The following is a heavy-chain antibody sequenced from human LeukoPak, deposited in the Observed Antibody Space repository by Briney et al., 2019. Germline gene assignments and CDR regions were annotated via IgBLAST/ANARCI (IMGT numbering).Heavy chain of an antibody. CDR3: ARTRYSGSYGGADY. CDR2: ISSSSSTI. Sequence: GGSLRLSCAASGFTFSSYSMNWVRQAPGKGLEWVSYISSSSSTIYYADSVKGRFTISRDNAKNSLYLQMNSLRAEDTALYHCARTRYSGSYGGADYWGQGTLITVSS. D-gene: IGHD1-26*01. J-gene: IGHJ4*02. V-gene: IGHV3-48*01. CDR1: GFTFSSYS.